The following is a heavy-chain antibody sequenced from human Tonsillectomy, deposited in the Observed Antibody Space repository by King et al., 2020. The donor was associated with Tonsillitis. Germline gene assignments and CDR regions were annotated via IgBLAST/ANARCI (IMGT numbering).Heavy chain of an antibody. V-gene: IGHV1-69*01. CDR2: IIPIFGTA. CDR3: ARSLVTAIYYYYYGMDV. J-gene: IGHJ6*02. D-gene: IGHD2-21*02. Sequence: QLVQSGAEVKKPGSSVKVSCKASGGTFSSYAISWVRQAPGQGLEWMGGIIPIFGTANYAQKFQGRVTITADESTGTAYMELSSLRSEDMAVYYCARSLVTAIYYYYYGMDVWGQGTTVTVSS. CDR1: GGTFSSYA.